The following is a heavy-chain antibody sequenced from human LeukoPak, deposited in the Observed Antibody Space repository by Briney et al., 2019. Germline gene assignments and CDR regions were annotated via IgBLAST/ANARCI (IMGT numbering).Heavy chain of an antibody. V-gene: IGHV3-7*01. D-gene: IGHD3-22*01. J-gene: IGHJ5*02. Sequence: GGSLRLSCAASGFTFSSYGMHWVRQAPGKGLEWVANIKQDGSEKYYVDSVKGRCTISRDNAKNSLYLQMNSLRAEDTAVYYCARDGYYYDSSGYSNWFDPWGQGTLVTVSS. CDR1: GFTFSSYG. CDR2: IKQDGSEK. CDR3: ARDGYYYDSSGYSNWFDP.